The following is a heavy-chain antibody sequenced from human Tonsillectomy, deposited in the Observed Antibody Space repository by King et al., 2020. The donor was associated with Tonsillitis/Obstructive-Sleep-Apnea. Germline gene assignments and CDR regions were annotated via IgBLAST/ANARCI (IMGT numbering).Heavy chain of an antibody. D-gene: IGHD7-27*01. Sequence: VQLQQSGPGLVKPSQTLSLTCAISGDSVSSNSAAWNWIRQSPSRGLEWLGRTHYMSKWYNDFAISVKSRMTINPATSKNQFSLQLNSVTPEDTAVYYCARDPHLGNRDFDYWGQGTLVTVSS. J-gene: IGHJ4*02. V-gene: IGHV6-1*01. CDR1: GDSVSSNSAA. CDR3: ARDPHLGNRDFDY. CDR2: THYMSKWYN.